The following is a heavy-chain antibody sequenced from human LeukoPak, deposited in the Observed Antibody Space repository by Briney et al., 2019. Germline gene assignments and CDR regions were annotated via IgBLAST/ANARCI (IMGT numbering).Heavy chain of an antibody. Sequence: GGSLRLSCAASGFILSTHGMHWVRQAPGKGLEWVAGMWYDGSREDYADSVKGRFTISRDMSKNTLNLQMNSLRVEDTAMFYCARVLSFASLDFRGQGTLVTVSS. CDR1: GFILSTHG. CDR3: ARVLSFASLDF. J-gene: IGHJ4*02. V-gene: IGHV3-33*01. CDR2: MWYDGSRE.